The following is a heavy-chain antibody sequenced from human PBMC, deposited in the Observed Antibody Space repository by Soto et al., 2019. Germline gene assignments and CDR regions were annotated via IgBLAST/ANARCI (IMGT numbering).Heavy chain of an antibody. D-gene: IGHD5-18*01. CDR2: IRQDGNQM. V-gene: IGHV3-7*03. Sequence: EVHLVESGGAFVQPGGSLRLSCAASGFTFDTYWMSWVRQAPGKGLEWVANIRQDGNQMYYVDSVKGRFTISRDNAKSSLYLQMDNLRAADPAIYSCARDKRGYSRGDCWGQATLVSVSS. CDR3: ARDKRGYSRGDC. J-gene: IGHJ4*01. CDR1: GFTFDTYW.